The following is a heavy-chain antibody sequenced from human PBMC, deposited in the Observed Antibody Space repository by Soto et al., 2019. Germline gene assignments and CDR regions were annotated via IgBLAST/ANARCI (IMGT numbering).Heavy chain of an antibody. D-gene: IGHD5-18*01. V-gene: IGHV3-15*07. J-gene: IGHJ4*02. Sequence: EVQLVESGGGLVKPGESLRLSCAASGFTLTNGWMTWVRQAPGKGLEWVGRIRSKADGGTTDYSAPVKGRFTISRDDSKDTLYLQMNSLKDEDTAVYYCSTGRYRHGSYYWGPGTLVTVSS. CDR1: GFTLTNGW. CDR3: STGRYRHGSYY. CDR2: IRSKADGGTT.